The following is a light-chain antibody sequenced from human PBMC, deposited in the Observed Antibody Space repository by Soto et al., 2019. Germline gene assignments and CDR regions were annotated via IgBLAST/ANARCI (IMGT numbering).Light chain of an antibody. CDR1: QSISNY. V-gene: IGKV1-39*01. J-gene: IGKJ2*02. Sequence: DIQMTQSPSSLSASVGDRVIITCRASQSISNYLNWYQQKPGKAPKLLIYAASRLLSGVPSRFSGSGSGTDFTLTISSLQREDFATYYCQQSHTMWTFGQGTKLDIK. CDR3: QQSHTMWT. CDR2: AAS.